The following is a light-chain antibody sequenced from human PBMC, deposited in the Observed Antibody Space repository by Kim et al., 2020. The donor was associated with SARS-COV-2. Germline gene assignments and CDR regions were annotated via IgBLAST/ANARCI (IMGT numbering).Light chain of an antibody. CDR3: QSADSSDTFWV. CDR1: ALPKQN. V-gene: IGLV3-25*03. J-gene: IGLJ3*02. Sequence: PGQTARITCSGDALPKQNAYWFQQKPGQAPVVLIYEDTERPSGIPERFSGSTSGTTVTLTISAVQAEDEADYYCQSADSSDTFWVFGGGTKLTVL. CDR2: EDT.